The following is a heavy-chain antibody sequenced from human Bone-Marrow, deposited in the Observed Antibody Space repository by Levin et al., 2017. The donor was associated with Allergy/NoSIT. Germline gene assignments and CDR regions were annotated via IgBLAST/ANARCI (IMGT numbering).Heavy chain of an antibody. CDR2: IGTAADS. D-gene: IGHD2-2*01. CDR1: GFTFSSYD. CDR3: ARVALPRYCTSTSCSDSGYYFDY. J-gene: IGHJ4*02. V-gene: IGHV3-13*04. Sequence: GGSLRLSCPASGFTFSSYDMHWVRQATGRGLEWVSAIGTAADSYYSGSVKGRFTVSRDNAKNSFYLQMNSLRAGDTAVYYCARVALPRYCTSTSCSDSGYYFDYWGQGTLVTVSS.